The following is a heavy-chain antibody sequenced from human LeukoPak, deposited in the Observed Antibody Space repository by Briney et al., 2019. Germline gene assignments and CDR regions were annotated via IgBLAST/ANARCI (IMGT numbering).Heavy chain of an antibody. CDR3: AKDAHYYDSSGYGY. D-gene: IGHD3-22*01. CDR2: ISGSGGST. V-gene: IGHV3-23*01. Sequence: GGSLRLSCAASGFTFSSYAMSWVRQAPGKGLEWVSAISGSGGSTYYADSVKGRFTISRDNSKNTLYLQMNSLRAEDTAVYHCAKDAHYYDSSGYGYWGQGTLVTVSS. J-gene: IGHJ4*02. CDR1: GFTFSSYA.